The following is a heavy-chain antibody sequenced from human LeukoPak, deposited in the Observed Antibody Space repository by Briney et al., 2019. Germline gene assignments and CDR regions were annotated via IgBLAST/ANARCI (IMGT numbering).Heavy chain of an antibody. Sequence: GGSLRLSCAASGFTFGSYSMNWVRQAPGKGLEWVSYISSSSSTIYYADSVKGRSTISRDNAKNSLYLQMNSLRAEDTAVYYCARGQRGFLEWLDYFDYWGQGTLVTVSS. D-gene: IGHD3-3*01. CDR2: ISSSSSTI. CDR1: GFTFGSYS. J-gene: IGHJ4*02. CDR3: ARGQRGFLEWLDYFDY. V-gene: IGHV3-48*04.